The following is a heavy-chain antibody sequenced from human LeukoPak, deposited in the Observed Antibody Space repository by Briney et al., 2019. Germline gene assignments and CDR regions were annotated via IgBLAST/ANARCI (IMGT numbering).Heavy chain of an antibody. CDR2: INSDGSST. D-gene: IGHD3-10*01. J-gene: IGHJ4*02. V-gene: IGHV3-74*01. CDR3: VRAQGYYGSGSHMGSFFDY. CDR1: GFTFSTFW. Sequence: QPGGSLRLSCAASGFTFSTFWMHWVRQSPGKGLVWVSPINSDGSSTTYADSVKGRFSISRDNAKNTLYLQMNSLRAEDTAVYYCVRAQGYYGSGSHMGSFFDYWGQGTLVTVSS.